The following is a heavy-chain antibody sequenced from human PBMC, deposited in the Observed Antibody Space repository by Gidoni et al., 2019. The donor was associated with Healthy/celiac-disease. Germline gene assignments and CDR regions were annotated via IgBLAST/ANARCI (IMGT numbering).Heavy chain of an antibody. CDR2: ISWNSGSI. V-gene: IGHV3-9*01. CDR1: GFTFDAYA. Sequence: EVQLVESGGGLVQPGRSLRLSCAASGFTFDAYAMHWVRQAPGNGLEWVSGISWNSGSIGYADSVKGRFTISRDNAKNSLYLQMNSLRAEDTALYYCAKDRGFGLYDSSGYNYGMDVWGQGTTVTVSS. D-gene: IGHD3-22*01. CDR3: AKDRGFGLYDSSGYNYGMDV. J-gene: IGHJ6*02.